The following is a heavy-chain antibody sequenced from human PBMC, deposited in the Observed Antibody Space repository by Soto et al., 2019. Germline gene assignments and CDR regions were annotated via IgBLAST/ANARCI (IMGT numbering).Heavy chain of an antibody. Sequence: GGSLRLSCAASGFTFSSYGMHWVRQAPGKGLEWVAVISYDGSNKYYADSVKGRFTISRDNSKNTLYLQMSSLRAEDTAVYYCAKLRPYDRDAFDSWGQGTMVTVSS. J-gene: IGHJ3*02. CDR2: ISYDGSNK. V-gene: IGHV3-30*18. D-gene: IGHD3-22*01. CDR1: GFTFSSYG. CDR3: AKLRPYDRDAFDS.